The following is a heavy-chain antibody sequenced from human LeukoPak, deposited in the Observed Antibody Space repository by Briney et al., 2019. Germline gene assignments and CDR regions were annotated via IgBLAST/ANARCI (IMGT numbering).Heavy chain of an antibody. V-gene: IGHV1-2*02. CDR1: GYTFTGYY. Sequence: ASVKVSCKASGYTFTGYYMHWVRQAPGQGLEWMGWFNPNSGGTNYAQKFQGRVTMTRDTSISTAYMELSRLTSDDTAVYYCARDQYLYSRGWYYYGMDVWGQGTTVTVSS. CDR3: ARDQYLYSRGWYYYGMDV. J-gene: IGHJ6*02. D-gene: IGHD6-19*01. CDR2: FNPNSGGT.